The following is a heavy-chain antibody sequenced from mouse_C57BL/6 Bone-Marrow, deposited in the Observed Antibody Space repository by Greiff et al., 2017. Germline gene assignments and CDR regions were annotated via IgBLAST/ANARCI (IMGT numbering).Heavy chain of an antibody. D-gene: IGHD2-1*01. CDR3: ARGGYGNYLYFDV. Sequence: EVKLVESEGGLVQPGSSMKLSCTASGFTFSDYYMAWVRQVPEKGLEWVANINYDGSSTYYLDSLKSRFIISRDNAKNILYLQMSSLKSEDTATYYCARGGYGNYLYFDVWGTGTTVTVSS. J-gene: IGHJ1*03. CDR2: INYDGSST. V-gene: IGHV5-16*01. CDR1: GFTFSDYY.